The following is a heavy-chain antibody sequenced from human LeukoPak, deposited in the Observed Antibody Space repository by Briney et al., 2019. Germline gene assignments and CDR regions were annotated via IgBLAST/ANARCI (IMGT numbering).Heavy chain of an antibody. Sequence: GGSLRLSCAASGFTFSNYWMHWVRQAPGKGLVWVSRIKGDGSSTMYADSVKGRFTISRDNAKNTLYLQMKSLRAGDTAVYYCAKSDWFDPWGQGTLVTVSS. CDR1: GFTFSNYW. CDR2: IKGDGSST. V-gene: IGHV3-74*03. CDR3: AKSDWFDP. J-gene: IGHJ5*02.